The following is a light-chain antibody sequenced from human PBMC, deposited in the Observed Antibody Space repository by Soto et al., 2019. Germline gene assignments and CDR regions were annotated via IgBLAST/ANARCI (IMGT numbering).Light chain of an antibody. J-gene: IGKJ1*01. CDR1: QSISSD. CDR2: AAS. V-gene: IGKV1-39*01. Sequence: DIQMTQSPSSLSASVGDRVTITCRASQSISSDLNWYQQKPGKAPKLLIYAASSLQSGVPSRFSGSGSGTDFTLTISSLQPEDFATYYCQQSYSNPPWTVGQGTKVDIK. CDR3: QQSYSNPPWT.